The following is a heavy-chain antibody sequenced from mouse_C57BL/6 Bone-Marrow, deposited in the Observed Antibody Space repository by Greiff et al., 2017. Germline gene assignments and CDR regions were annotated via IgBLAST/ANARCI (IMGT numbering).Heavy chain of an antibody. CDR3: ARPYYSTFCYFDV. D-gene: IGHD2-5*01. Sequence: QVQLQQPGAELVKPGASVKMSCKASGYTFTSYWITWVKQRPGQGLEWIGDIYPGSGSTNYNEKFKGKATLTVYTSSSTAYMQLSSLTSDDSAVYFCARPYYSTFCYFDVWGTATTVTVSS. CDR1: GYTFTSYW. CDR2: IYPGSGST. J-gene: IGHJ1*03. V-gene: IGHV1-55*01.